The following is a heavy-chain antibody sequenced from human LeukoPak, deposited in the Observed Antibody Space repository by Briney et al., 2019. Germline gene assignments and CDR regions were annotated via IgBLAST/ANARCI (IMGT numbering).Heavy chain of an antibody. J-gene: IGHJ6*02. Sequence: SETLSLTCAVYGGSFSGYYWSWIRQPPGKGLEWIGEINHSGSTNYNPSLKSRVTISVDTSKNQFSLKLSSVTAADTAVYYYARGPNRPTTVTQRTYYYYYGMDVWGQGTTVTVSS. D-gene: IGHD4-17*01. CDR3: ARGPNRPTTVTQRTYYYYYGMDV. CDR1: GGSFSGYY. V-gene: IGHV4-34*01. CDR2: INHSGST.